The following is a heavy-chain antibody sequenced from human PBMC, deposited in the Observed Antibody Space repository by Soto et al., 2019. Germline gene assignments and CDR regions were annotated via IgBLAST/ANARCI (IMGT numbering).Heavy chain of an antibody. CDR2: INSDGSST. J-gene: IGHJ4*02. D-gene: IGHD2-15*01. CDR1: GFTFSSYW. CDR3: VRTSLVLAAATREDY. V-gene: IGHV3-74*01. Sequence: EVQLVESGGGLVQPGESLRLSCAASGFTFSSYWMHWVRQAPGKGLVWVSRINSDGSSTSYAGSVKGRFTISRDNAKNTLDLQMNSLRAEDTAVYYCVRTSLVLAAATREDYWGQGNLVTVSS.